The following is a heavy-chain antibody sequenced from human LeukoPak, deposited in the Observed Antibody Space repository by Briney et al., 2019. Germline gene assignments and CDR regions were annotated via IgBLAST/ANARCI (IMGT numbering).Heavy chain of an antibody. CDR3: ARAPITSPFYFDY. D-gene: IGHD2-2*01. CDR2: INWSGGST. J-gene: IGHJ4*02. V-gene: IGHV3-20*04. Sequence: GPGGSLRLSCTASRFAFDEHGMSWVRQVPGKGLEWVSGINWSGGSTGYADPLRGRFTISRDNAKSSLYLQMDSLRAEDTALYYCARAPITSPFYFDYWGQGTLVTVSS. CDR1: RFAFDEHG.